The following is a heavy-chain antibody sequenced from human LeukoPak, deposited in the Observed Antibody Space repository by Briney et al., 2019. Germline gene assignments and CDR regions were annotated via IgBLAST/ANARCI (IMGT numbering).Heavy chain of an antibody. CDR2: INHSGGT. CDR3: ANLDCSSTSCYSRKSKYYYYGMDV. Sequence: SETLSLTCAVYGGSFSGYYWSWIRQPPGKGLEWIGEINHSGGTNYNPSLKSRVTISVDTSKNQFSLKLSSVTAADTAVYYCANLDCSSTSCYSRKSKYYYYGMDVWGQGTTVTVSS. D-gene: IGHD2-2*01. J-gene: IGHJ6*02. CDR1: GGSFSGYY. V-gene: IGHV4-34*01.